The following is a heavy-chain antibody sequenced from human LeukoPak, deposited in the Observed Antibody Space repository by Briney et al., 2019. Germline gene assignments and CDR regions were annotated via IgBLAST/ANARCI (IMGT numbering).Heavy chain of an antibody. CDR2: IKQDGSEK. J-gene: IGHJ6*02. CDR1: GFTFSSYW. CDR3: ARGGDFWSGRYGMDV. D-gene: IGHD3-3*01. V-gene: IGHV3-7*01. Sequence: GGSLRLSCAASGFTFSSYWMSWVRQAPGKGLEWVANIKQDGSEKYYVDSVKGRFTISRDNAKNSLYLQVNSLRAEDTAVYYCARGGDFWSGRYGMDVWGQGTTVTVSS.